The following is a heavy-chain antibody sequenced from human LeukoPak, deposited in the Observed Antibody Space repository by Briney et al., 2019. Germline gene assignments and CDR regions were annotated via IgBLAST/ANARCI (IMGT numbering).Heavy chain of an antibody. CDR2: MSVHNGNT. D-gene: IGHD3-10*01. CDR1: GYTLASYG. Sequence: ASVKVSCKASGYTLASYGISWVRQAPGQGPEWMGWMSVHNGNTNYAQEFQGRVTMTTDTSTNTAYMELRSLRYDDTAVYYCARDWYYYGSGSYVEPFFDYWGQGTLVTVSS. CDR3: ARDWYYYGSGSYVEPFFDY. V-gene: IGHV1-18*01. J-gene: IGHJ4*02.